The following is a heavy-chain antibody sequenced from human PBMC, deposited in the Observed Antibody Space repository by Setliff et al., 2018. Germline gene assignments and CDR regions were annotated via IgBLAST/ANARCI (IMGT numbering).Heavy chain of an antibody. CDR1: GGPFSGAS. J-gene: IGHJ4*02. CDR2: VYYSGTA. V-gene: IGHV4-59*01. CDR3: AKGGTYRYFDF. Sequence: PSETLSLTCTVSGGPFSGASIWSWIWQPPGKGLEFIGYVYYSGTAKYDPSLESRAIMSVDASKNQISLKLNSVTAADTAVYYCAKGGTYRYFDFWGQGARVTVSS. D-gene: IGHD1-26*01.